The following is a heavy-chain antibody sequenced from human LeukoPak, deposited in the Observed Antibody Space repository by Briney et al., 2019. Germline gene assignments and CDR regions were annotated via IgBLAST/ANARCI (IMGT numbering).Heavy chain of an antibody. CDR2: IRSKANSYAT. V-gene: IGHV3-73*01. D-gene: IGHD6-6*01. J-gene: IGHJ4*02. CDR3: TRRDRSSSSIDY. Sequence: GGSLRLSCAASGFAFSTTAVNWVRQASGKGLEWVGRIRSKANSYATAYAASVKGRFTISRDDSKNTAYLQMNSLKTEDTAVYYCTRRDRSSSSIDYWGQGTLVTVSS. CDR1: GFAFSTTA.